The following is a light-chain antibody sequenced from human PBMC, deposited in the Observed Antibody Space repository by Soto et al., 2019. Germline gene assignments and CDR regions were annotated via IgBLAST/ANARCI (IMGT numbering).Light chain of an antibody. J-gene: IGKJ1*01. CDR3: QQYKSSPKT. CDR1: QSISTW. Sequence: DIQMTQSPSTLSASVGDRVTITCRASQSISTWLAWYRQKPGKAPELLIYDASSLQSGVPSRFSGSGSGREFTLTITRLQADDLASYYCQQYKSSPKTFGQGTKVEIK. V-gene: IGKV1-5*01. CDR2: DAS.